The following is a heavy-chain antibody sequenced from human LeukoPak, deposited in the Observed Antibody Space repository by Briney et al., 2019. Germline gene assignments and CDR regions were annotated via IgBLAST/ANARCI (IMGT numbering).Heavy chain of an antibody. CDR2: INPSGGST. D-gene: IGHD1-26*01. CDR1: GYTFTSYY. CDR3: AREGEDDAFDI. V-gene: IGHV1-46*01. J-gene: IGHJ3*02. Sequence: APVKVSCKASGYTFTSYYMHWVRQAPGQGLEWMGIINPSGGSTSYAQKFQGRVTMTRDTSTSTVYMELSSLRSEDTAVYYCAREGEDDAFDIWDQGTMVTVSS.